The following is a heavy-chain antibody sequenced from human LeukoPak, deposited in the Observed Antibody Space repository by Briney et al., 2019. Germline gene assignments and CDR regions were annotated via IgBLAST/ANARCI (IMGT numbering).Heavy chain of an antibody. CDR1: GFTFSSYG. V-gene: IGHV3-30*03. J-gene: IGHJ6*04. Sequence: GGSLRLSCAASGFTFSSYGMHWVRQAPGKGLEWVAVISYDGSNKYYADSVEGRFTISRDNSKNTLYLQMNSLRAEDTAVYYCAGYSGYDHAPPYYGMDVWGKGTTVTVSS. CDR3: AGYSGYDHAPPYYGMDV. D-gene: IGHD5-12*01. CDR2: ISYDGSNK.